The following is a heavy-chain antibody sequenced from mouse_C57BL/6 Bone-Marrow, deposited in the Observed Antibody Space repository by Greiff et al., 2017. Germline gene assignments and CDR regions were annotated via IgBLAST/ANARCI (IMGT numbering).Heavy chain of an antibody. CDR2: IYPRSGNT. Sequence: VQLQQSGAELARPGASVKLSCKASGYTFTSYGISWVKQRTGQGLEWIGEIYPRSGNTYYNEKFKGKATLTADKSSSPAYMELRSLTSEDSAVYFCARWGHDYKYGDVWGTGTTVTVSS. CDR1: GYTFTSYG. D-gene: IGHD2-14*01. CDR3: ARWGHDYKYGDV. V-gene: IGHV1-81*01. J-gene: IGHJ1*03.